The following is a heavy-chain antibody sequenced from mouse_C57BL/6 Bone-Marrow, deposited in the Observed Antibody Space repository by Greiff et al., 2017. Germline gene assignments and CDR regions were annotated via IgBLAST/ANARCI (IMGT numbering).Heavy chain of an antibody. CDR2: IDPSDSYT. CDR3: ALYYYGSSFDY. D-gene: IGHD1-1*01. J-gene: IGHJ2*01. CDR1: GYTFTSYW. Sequence: QVQLKESGAELVMPGASVKLSCKASGYTFTSYWMHWVKQRPGQGLEWIGEIDPSDSYTNYNQKFKGKSTLTGDKSSSTAYMQLSSLTSEDSAVYYCALYYYGSSFDYWGQGTTLTVSS. V-gene: IGHV1-69*01.